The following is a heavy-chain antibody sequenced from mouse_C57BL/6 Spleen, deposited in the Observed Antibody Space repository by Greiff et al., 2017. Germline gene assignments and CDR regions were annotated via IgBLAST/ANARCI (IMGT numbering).Heavy chain of an antibody. CDR2: IYPGSGST. J-gene: IGHJ2*01. V-gene: IGHV1-55*01. CDR3: AREWKVGYYFDY. CDR1: GYTFTSYW. D-gene: IGHD1-1*01. Sequence: QVQLQQPGAELVKPGASVTMSCKASGYTFTSYWITWVKQRPGQGLEWIGDIYPGSGSTNYNEKFKSKATLTVDTSSSTAYMQLSSLTSEDSSVYYCAREWKVGYYFDYWGQGTTLTVSS.